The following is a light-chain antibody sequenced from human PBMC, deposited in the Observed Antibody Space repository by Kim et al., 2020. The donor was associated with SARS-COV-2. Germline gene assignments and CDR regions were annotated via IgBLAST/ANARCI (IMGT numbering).Light chain of an antibody. CDR3: HQYNDWPPGDT. J-gene: IGKJ2*01. CDR1: QSVSTN. Sequence: EIVMTQSPATLSVSPGERATLSCRASQSVSTNLAWYQLQPGRSPRLLIYGASTRAAGIPARFSGSGSGTEFTLTISSLQSEDFALYYCHQYNDWPPGDTFGRGPSWRS. V-gene: IGKV3-15*01. CDR2: GAS.